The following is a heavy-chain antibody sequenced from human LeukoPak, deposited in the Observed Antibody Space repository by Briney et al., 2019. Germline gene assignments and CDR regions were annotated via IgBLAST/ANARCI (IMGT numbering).Heavy chain of an antibody. Sequence: ASVKVSCKASGYTFTGYYMHWVRQAHGQGLEWMGWINPNSGGTNYAQKFQGRVTMTRDTSISTAYMELSRLRSDDTAVYYCARDRTVRGVITRYYFDYWGQGTLVTVSS. CDR3: ARDRTVRGVITRYYFDY. D-gene: IGHD3-10*01. V-gene: IGHV1-2*02. CDR1: GYTFTGYY. CDR2: INPNSGGT. J-gene: IGHJ4*02.